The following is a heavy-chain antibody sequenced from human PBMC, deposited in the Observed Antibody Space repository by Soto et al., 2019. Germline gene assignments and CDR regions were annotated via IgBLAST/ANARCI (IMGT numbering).Heavy chain of an antibody. D-gene: IGHD3-9*01. CDR1: GFTFSSYG. J-gene: IGHJ4*02. CDR2: IWYDGSNK. CDR3: ARDLDWAIGY. V-gene: IGHV3-33*01. Sequence: QVQLVESGGGVVQPGRSLRLSCAASGFTFSSYGMHWVRQAPGKGREWVAVIWYDGSNKYYADSVKGRFTISRDNSKNTLYLKMNSRRAEDTAVYDCARDLDWAIGYWGQGTLVTVSS.